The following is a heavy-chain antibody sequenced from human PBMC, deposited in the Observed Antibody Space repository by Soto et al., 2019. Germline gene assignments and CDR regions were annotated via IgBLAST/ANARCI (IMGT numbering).Heavy chain of an antibody. CDR3: ARDPYDFWSGYYPHGYYYYGMDV. CDR1: GFTFSSYA. Sequence: QVQLVESGGGVVQPGRSLRLSCAASGFTFSSYAMHWVRQAPGKGLEWVAVISYDGSNKYYADSVKGRFTISRDNSKNTLYLQMNSLRAEDTAVYYCARDPYDFWSGYYPHGYYYYGMDVWGQGTTVTVSS. J-gene: IGHJ6*02. V-gene: IGHV3-30-3*01. D-gene: IGHD3-3*01. CDR2: ISYDGSNK.